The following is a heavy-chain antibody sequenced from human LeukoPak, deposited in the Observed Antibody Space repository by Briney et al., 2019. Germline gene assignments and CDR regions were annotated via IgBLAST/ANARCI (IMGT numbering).Heavy chain of an antibody. CDR2: ISYSGRST. CDR1: GFTFTSYA. J-gene: IGHJ4*02. CDR3: AKDKAAWGSGEYFDY. Sequence: PGGSLRLSCAASGFTFTSYAMTWVRQAPGKGLEYISSISYSGRSTYHADSVKGRFTISRDNSKNTLYLQMNSLRAEDTALYYCAKDKAAWGSGEYFDYWGQGTLVTVSS. V-gene: IGHV3-23*01. D-gene: IGHD7-27*01.